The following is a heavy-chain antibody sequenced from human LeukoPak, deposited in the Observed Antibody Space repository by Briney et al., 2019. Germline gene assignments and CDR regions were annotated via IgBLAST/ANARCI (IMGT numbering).Heavy chain of an antibody. CDR3: ARVGLVATPRGYFDY. CDR1: GYTFTSYG. D-gene: IGHD5-12*01. V-gene: IGHV1-18*01. CDR2: ISAYNGNT. Sequence: ASVKVSCKASGYTFTSYGISWVRQAPGQGLEWMGWISAYNGNTNYAQKFQGRVTMTRDTSTSTVYMELSSLRSEDTAVYYCARVGLVATPRGYFDYWGQGTLVTVSS. J-gene: IGHJ4*02.